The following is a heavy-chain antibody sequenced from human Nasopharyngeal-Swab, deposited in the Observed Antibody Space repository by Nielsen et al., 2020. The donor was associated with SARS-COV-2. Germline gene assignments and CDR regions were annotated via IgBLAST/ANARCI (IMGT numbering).Heavy chain of an antibody. CDR2: IYYSGST. CDR1: GGSISSSNYY. V-gene: IGHV4-39*01. CDR3: ARLLIAARPAWDV. Sequence: SETLSLTCTVSGGSISSSNYYWGWIRQPPGKGLEWIGSIYYSGSTYYNPSLKSRVTISVDTSKNQFSLKLSSVTAADTAVYYCARLLIAARPAWDVWGQGTTVTVSS. D-gene: IGHD6-6*01. J-gene: IGHJ6*02.